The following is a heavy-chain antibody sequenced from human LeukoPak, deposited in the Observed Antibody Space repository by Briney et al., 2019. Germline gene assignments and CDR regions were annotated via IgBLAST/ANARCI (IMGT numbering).Heavy chain of an antibody. CDR1: GFTFSSYA. D-gene: IGHD2/OR15-2a*01. V-gene: IGHV3-23*01. J-gene: IGHJ6*02. CDR3: STDGTARPRTTFAMDV. Sequence: PGGSLRLSCAASGFTFSSYAMSWVRQAPGKGLEWVSAISGSGGTTYYADSVKGRFTISRDNSENTLYLQMNSLKAEDTAVYYCSTDGTARPRTTFAMDVWGQGTTVTVS. CDR2: ISGSGGTT.